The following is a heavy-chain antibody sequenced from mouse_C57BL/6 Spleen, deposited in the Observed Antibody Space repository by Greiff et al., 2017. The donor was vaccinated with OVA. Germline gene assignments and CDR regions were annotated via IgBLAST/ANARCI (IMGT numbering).Heavy chain of an antibody. Sequence: VQLQQPGAELVRPGTSVKLSCKASGYTFTSYWMHWVKQRPGQGLEWIGVIDPSDSYTNYNQKFKCKATLTVDTSSSTAYMQLSSLTSEDSAVYYCATGEDSNYGYWGQGTTLTVSS. CDR3: ATGEDSNYGY. CDR2: IDPSDSYT. V-gene: IGHV1-59*01. CDR1: GYTFTSYW. J-gene: IGHJ2*01. D-gene: IGHD2-5*01.